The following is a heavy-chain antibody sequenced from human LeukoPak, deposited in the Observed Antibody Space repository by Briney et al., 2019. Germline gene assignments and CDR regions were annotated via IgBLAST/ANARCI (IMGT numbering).Heavy chain of an antibody. CDR2: ISSSSSYI. CDR3: ARDTLMARGVTRY. D-gene: IGHD3-10*01. V-gene: IGHV3-21*01. J-gene: IGHJ4*02. CDR1: GFTFSSYS. Sequence: PGGSLRLPCAASGFTFSSYSMNWVRQAPGKGLEWVSSISSSSSYIYYADSVKGRFTISRDNAKNSLYLQMNSLRAEDTAVYYCARDTLMARGVTRYWGQGTLVTVSS.